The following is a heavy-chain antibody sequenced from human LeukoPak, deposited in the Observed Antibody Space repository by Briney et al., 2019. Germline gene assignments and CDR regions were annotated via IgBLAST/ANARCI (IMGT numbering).Heavy chain of an antibody. CDR3: ARDRDGSGSYYKNEVDAFDI. V-gene: IGHV4-39*07. CDR1: GGSISSSSYY. CDR2: IYYSGST. Sequence: PSETLSLTCTVSGGSISSSSYYWGWIRQPPGKGLEWIGSIYYSGSTYYNPSLKSRVTISVDTSKNQFSLKLSSVTAADTAVYYCARDRDGSGSYYKNEVDAFDIWGQGTMVTVSS. D-gene: IGHD3-10*01. J-gene: IGHJ3*02.